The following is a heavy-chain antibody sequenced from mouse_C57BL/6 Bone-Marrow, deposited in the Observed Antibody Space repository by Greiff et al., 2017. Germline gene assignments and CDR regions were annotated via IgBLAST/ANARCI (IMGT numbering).Heavy chain of an antibody. CDR1: GFNIKDYY. Sequence: EVQLQQSGAELVRPGASVKLSCTASGFNIKDYYMHWVKQRPEQGLEWIGRIDPGDGDTEYAPKFQGKATMTADTSSNTAYLQLSSLTSEDTAVDYCTSITTGVAFDYWGQGTTLTVSS. D-gene: IGHD1-1*01. CDR3: TSITTGVAFDY. V-gene: IGHV14-1*01. CDR2: IDPGDGDT. J-gene: IGHJ2*01.